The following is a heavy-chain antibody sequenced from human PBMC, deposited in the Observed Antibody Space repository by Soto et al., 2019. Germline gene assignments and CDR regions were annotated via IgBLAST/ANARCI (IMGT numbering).Heavy chain of an antibody. D-gene: IGHD3-10*01. Sequence: QVQLVESGGGVVQPGRSLRLSCAASGFTFSSYAMHWVRQAPGKGLEWVAVISYDGSNKYYADSVKGRFTISRDNSKNTLYRQMNSLRGEDTAVYYCPTAVWDTMVRGVTEADAFDIWGQGTMVTVSS. CDR1: GFTFSSYA. CDR2: ISYDGSNK. CDR3: PTAVWDTMVRGVTEADAFDI. V-gene: IGHV3-30-3*01. J-gene: IGHJ3*02.